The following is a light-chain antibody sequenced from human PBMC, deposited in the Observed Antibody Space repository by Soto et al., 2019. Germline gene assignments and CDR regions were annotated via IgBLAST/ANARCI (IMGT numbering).Light chain of an antibody. J-gene: IGKJ4*01. CDR3: QQYNDWLPLT. CDR1: RSVSSS. Sequence: EIVMTPSPATLSVSPGYRATLSCRASRSVSSSLAWYQQIPGQSPTLLIYDASTRTSGIPAWLCGSGSWTEFTLTISSLQSEDFAVYYFQQYNDWLPLTFGGGTMVELK. CDR2: DAS. V-gene: IGKV3-15*01.